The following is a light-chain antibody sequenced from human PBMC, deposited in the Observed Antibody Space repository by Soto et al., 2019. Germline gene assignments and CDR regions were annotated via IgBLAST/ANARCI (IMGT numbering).Light chain of an antibody. J-gene: IGLJ2*01. CDR2: SNR. V-gene: IGLV1-40*01. CDR3: CSHAGGYSFVV. CDR1: RSNIGANYD. Sequence: QSVLTQPPSVSGAPGQRVTISCTGSRSNIGANYDVHWYQQVPGTAPKVLIYSNRNRPSGVPDRFSGSKAGTSVSLAITGLQAEDEADYYCCSHAGGYSFVVFGGGTKLTVL.